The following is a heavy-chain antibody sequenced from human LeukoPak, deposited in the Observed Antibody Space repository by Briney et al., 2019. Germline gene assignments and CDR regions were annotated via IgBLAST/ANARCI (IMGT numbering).Heavy chain of an antibody. V-gene: IGHV4-30-4*02. CDR1: GGSISSGDYY. CDR2: IYYSGST. D-gene: IGHD6-13*01. J-gene: IGHJ4*02. CDR3: ARGLMMAVAGRGEFHY. Sequence: SETLSLTCTVSGGSISSGDYYWSWIRQPPGKGLEWIGYIYYSGSTYYNPSLKSRVTISVDTSKNQFSLKLSSVTAAGTAVYYCARGLMMAVAGRGEFHYWGQGTLVTVSS.